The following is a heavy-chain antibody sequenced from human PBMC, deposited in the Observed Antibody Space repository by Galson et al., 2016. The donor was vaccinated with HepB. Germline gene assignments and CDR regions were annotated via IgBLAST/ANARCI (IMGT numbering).Heavy chain of an antibody. CDR3: ARDISNVRGPSWYFDL. D-gene: IGHD3-10*02. CDR1: GFTFSPYS. CDR2: ISSGSATT. J-gene: IGHJ2*01. Sequence: SLRLSCAASGFTFSPYSMNWVRQAPGKGLEWVSYISSGSATTYYADSVKGRFTISRDNAKNSLYLQMNSLRDEDTAVYYCARDISNVRGPSWYFDLWGRGTPVTVSS. V-gene: IGHV3-48*02.